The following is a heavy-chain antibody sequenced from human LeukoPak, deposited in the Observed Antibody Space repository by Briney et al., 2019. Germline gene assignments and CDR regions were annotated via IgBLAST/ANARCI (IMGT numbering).Heavy chain of an antibody. CDR3: ARDYPLDWLYDY. Sequence: GGSLRLSCAASGFTFSSYWMSWVRQAPGKGREGVANIKQDGSEKYYVDSVKGRFTISRDNAKNSLYLQMNSLRAEDTAVYYCARDYPLDWLYDYWGQGTLVTVSS. D-gene: IGHD3-9*01. CDR1: GFTFSSYW. CDR2: IKQDGSEK. V-gene: IGHV3-7*01. J-gene: IGHJ4*02.